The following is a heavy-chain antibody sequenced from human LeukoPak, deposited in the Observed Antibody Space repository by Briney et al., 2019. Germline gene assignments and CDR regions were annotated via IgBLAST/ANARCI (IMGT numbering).Heavy chain of an antibody. V-gene: IGHV3-23*01. Sequence: GGSLRLSCAASGFTFSSYAMSWVRQAPGKGLEWVSAISGSGGSTYYADSVKGRFTISRDNSKNTLYLQMNSLRAEDTAVYYCAKAPYYYDSSAGGWFDPWGQGTLVTVSS. J-gene: IGHJ5*02. D-gene: IGHD3-22*01. CDR2: ISGSGGST. CDR1: GFTFSSYA. CDR3: AKAPYYYDSSAGGWFDP.